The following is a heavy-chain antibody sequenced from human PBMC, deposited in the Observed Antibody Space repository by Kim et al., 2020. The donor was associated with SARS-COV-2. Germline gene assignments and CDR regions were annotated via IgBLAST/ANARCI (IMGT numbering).Heavy chain of an antibody. CDR1: GFTFSSYA. CDR3: ATTTDILTGYAYYFDY. CDR2: ISGSGGST. D-gene: IGHD3-9*01. Sequence: GGSLRLSCAASGFTFSSYAMSWVRQAPGKGLEWVSAISGSGGSTYYADSVKGRFTISRDNSKNTLYLQMNSLRVEDTAVYYCATTTDILTGYAYYFDYWGQGTLVTVSS. V-gene: IGHV3-23*01. J-gene: IGHJ4*02.